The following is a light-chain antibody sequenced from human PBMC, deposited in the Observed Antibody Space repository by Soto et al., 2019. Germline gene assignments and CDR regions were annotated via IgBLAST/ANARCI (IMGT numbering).Light chain of an antibody. CDR2: DVS. Sequence: QSALTQPASVSGSPGQSITISCTGTSNDVGGYNYVSWYQQHPGKAPKLMIYDVSNRPSGVSIRFSGSKSGNTASLTISGLQAEDEADYYCSSYTSSSTLYVFGTGTKLTVL. V-gene: IGLV2-14*01. CDR3: SSYTSSSTLYV. CDR1: SNDVGGYNY. J-gene: IGLJ1*01.